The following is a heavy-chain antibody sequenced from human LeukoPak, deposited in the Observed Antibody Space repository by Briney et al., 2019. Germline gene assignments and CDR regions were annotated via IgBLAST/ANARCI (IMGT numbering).Heavy chain of an antibody. CDR1: GYTFTGYY. V-gene: IGHV1-2*02. CDR3: ARVQTDFGVGIWFDP. Sequence: GASVKVSCKASGYTFTGYYMHWVRQAPGQGLEWMGWINPNSGGTNYAQKFQGRVTITRNTSISTAYMELSSLRSEDTAVYYCARVQTDFGVGIWFDPWGQGTLVTVSS. J-gene: IGHJ5*02. CDR2: INPNSGGT. D-gene: IGHD3-3*01.